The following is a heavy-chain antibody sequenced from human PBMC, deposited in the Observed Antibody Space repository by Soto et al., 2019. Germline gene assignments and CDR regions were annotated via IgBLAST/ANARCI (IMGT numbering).Heavy chain of an antibody. CDR1: GFTFDDYA. J-gene: IGHJ3*02. CDR2: ISWNSGSI. V-gene: IGHV3-9*01. CDR3: AKALTRVDAFDI. Sequence: EVQLVESGGGLVQPGRSLRLSCAASGFTFDDYAMHWVRQAPGKGLEWVSGISWNSGSIGYADSVKGRFTISRDNAKNSVYLKMNSLSSEDTALYHCAKALTRVDAFDIWGQGTMVTVSS. D-gene: IGHD7-27*01.